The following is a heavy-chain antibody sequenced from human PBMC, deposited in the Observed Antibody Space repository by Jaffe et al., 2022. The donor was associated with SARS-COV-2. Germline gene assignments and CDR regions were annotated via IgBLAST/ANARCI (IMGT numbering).Heavy chain of an antibody. Sequence: QVQLVQSGAEVKRPGASVKVSCKASGYGFVAYYMHWVRQAPGQGLEWMGRINPNSGGTNYAQKFQGRVTMTRDTSSNTAYMELNRLRSDDTAVYYCARDLGTDGRYWGPGSLVTVSS. CDR3: ARDLGTDGRY. CDR1: GYGFVAYY. CDR2: INPNSGGT. J-gene: IGHJ4*02. D-gene: IGHD2-8*02. V-gene: IGHV1-2*06.